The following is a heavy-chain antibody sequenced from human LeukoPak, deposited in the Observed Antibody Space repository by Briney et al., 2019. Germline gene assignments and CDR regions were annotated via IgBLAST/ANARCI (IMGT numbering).Heavy chain of an antibody. Sequence: GGSLRHSCTAPGFRFCMSSMNWVRQAPGKGLGWIAYISSSSSAIYYADSVRGRVTISRDNAKNLLYLQMNSLRAEDTAVYYCARLEASGYDYGAFDYWGQGTLVTVSS. CDR2: ISSSSSAI. J-gene: IGHJ4*02. CDR3: ARLEASGYDYGAFDY. CDR1: GFRFCMSS. D-gene: IGHD5-12*01. V-gene: IGHV3-48*01.